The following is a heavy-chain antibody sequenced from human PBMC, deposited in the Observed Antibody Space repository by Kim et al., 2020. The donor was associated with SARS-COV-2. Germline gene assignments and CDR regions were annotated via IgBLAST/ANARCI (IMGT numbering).Heavy chain of an antibody. J-gene: IGHJ4*02. V-gene: IGHV3-23*01. Sequence: YSDSVKRPFPISRDNSTNTLYLQMNSLRAEDTAEYYCAKSNSGYYAYLDSWGQGILVTVSS. D-gene: IGHD3-22*01. CDR3: AKSNSGYYAYLDS.